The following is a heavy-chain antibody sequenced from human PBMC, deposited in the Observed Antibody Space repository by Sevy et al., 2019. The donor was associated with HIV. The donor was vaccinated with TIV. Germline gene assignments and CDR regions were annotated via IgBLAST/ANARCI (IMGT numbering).Heavy chain of an antibody. J-gene: IGHJ4*02. CDR3: ARKRWDGYNLRIDY. Sequence: GGSLRLSCAASGFTFSSYGMHWVRQAPGKGLEWVAFIWYDGSNKYYADSVKGRFTISRDNSKNTLYLQMNSLRAEDTAAYYCARKRWDGYNLRIDYWGQGTLVTVSS. V-gene: IGHV3-33*01. CDR1: GFTFSSYG. D-gene: IGHD6-25*01. CDR2: IWYDGSNK.